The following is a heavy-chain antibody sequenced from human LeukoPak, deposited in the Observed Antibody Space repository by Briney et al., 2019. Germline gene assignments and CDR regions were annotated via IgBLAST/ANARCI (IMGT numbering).Heavy chain of an antibody. J-gene: IGHJ6*02. CDR2: IYSGGST. Sequence: PGGSLRLSCAAYGFTVSSNYMSWGRQAPGKGLEWVSVIYSGGSTYYADSVKGRFTISRDNSKNTLYLQMNSLRAEDTAVYYCARPIGPMDYYGMDVWGQGTTVTVSS. V-gene: IGHV3-53*01. CDR3: ARPIGPMDYYGMDV. CDR1: GFTVSSNY. D-gene: IGHD3-22*01.